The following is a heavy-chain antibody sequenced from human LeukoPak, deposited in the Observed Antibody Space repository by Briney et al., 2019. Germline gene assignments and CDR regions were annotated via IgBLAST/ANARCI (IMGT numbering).Heavy chain of an antibody. Sequence: SETLSLTCAVYVWSFSGYYWSWIRQPPGKGLEWIGEINHSGSTNYNSSLKSRVTISVDTSKNQFSLKLSSVTAADTAVYYCARGYYGSGSHCCHMDVWGKGTTITVS. D-gene: IGHD3-10*01. CDR1: VWSFSGYY. CDR2: INHSGST. J-gene: IGHJ6*03. CDR3: ARGYYGSGSHCCHMDV. V-gene: IGHV4-34*01.